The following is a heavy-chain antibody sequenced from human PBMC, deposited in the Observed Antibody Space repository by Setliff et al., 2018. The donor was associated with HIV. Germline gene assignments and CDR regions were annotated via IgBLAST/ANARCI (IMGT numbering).Heavy chain of an antibody. D-gene: IGHD4-17*01. V-gene: IGHV4-38-2*02. CDR2: IYHAGNT. CDR3: ARGTTLNVAPDAFDI. J-gene: IGHJ3*02. CDR1: GYSISSGYY. Sequence: ETLSLTCTVTGYSISSGYYWAWIRQPPGKGLEWIGYIYHAGNTYYNPSLKSRVTISVDTSKNQISLRLNSLTAADTAVYYCARGTTLNVAPDAFDIWGQGTMVTVSS.